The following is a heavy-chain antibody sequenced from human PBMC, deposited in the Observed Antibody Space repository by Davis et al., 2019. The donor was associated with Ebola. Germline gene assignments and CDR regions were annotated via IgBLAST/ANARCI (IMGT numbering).Heavy chain of an antibody. CDR3: AKDRFADHPGGMDV. Sequence: PGGSLRLSCVASGFTFSSYAVHWVRQAPGKGLEWVALTSYDGINKYYTDSVKGRFTISRDNSKNTLYMEMNSLTVEDTAVYSCAKDRFADHPGGMDVWGQGTTVTVSS. CDR2: TSYDGINK. D-gene: IGHD3-16*01. CDR1: GFTFSSYA. J-gene: IGHJ6*02. V-gene: IGHV3-30*04.